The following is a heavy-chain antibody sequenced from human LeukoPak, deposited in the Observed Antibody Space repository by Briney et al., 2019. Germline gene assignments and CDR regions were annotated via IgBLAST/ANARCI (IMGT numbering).Heavy chain of an antibody. V-gene: IGHV1-8*03. CDR2: MNPNRGNT. CDR3: ARFLPLRDFWSGYYADYYMDV. D-gene: IGHD3-3*01. CDR1: GYTFTSYD. Sequence: ASVTVSCKASGYTFTSYDINWVRQATGQGLEWMGWMNPNRGNTGYAQKFQGRVTITRNTSISTAYMELSSLRSEDTAVYYCARFLPLRDFWSGYYADYYMDVWGKGTTVTVSS. J-gene: IGHJ6*03.